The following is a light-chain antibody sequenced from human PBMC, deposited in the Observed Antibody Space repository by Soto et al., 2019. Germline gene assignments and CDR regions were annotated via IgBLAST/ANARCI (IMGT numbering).Light chain of an antibody. CDR1: QSVSSN. CDR2: GAS. V-gene: IGKV3-15*01. CDR3: QQYNNWWT. J-gene: IGKJ1*01. Sequence: EIVMTQSPATLSAAPGQRATLSCRAIQSVSSNVAWYQHKPGQAPRLPIYGASTRATGIPVRFSGSGSGTKFTLTISSLQSECFGVYYCQQYNNWWTFGQGTKVEI.